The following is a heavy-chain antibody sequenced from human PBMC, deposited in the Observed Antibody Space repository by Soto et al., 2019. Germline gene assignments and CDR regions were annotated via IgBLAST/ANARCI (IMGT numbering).Heavy chain of an antibody. D-gene: IGHD1-20*01. CDR1: SGPFSGYY. CDR3: AISYITHDAVYI. J-gene: IGHJ3*02. CDR2: ISHSGST. V-gene: IGHV4-34*01. Sequence: QVQLQQWGAGLLKPSETLSLTCAVSSGPFSGYYWSWIRQSPGKGLEWIGEISHSGSTNYNPSLKSRVTISVDTSQNQFSLKWSSVTAADTAVYYCAISYITHDAVYIWGQGTLVTVYS.